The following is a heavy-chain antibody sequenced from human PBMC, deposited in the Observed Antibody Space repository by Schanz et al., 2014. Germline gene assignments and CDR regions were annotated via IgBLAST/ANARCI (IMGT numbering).Heavy chain of an antibody. CDR3: VKDLQRELLRDDHYYGMDV. CDR1: GFTFSSYS. Sequence: EVQLVESGGGLIQPGGSLRLSCAASGFTFSSYSMNWVRQAPGKGLEWVSSISRSSSSIYYADSVKGRFTISRDNAKNSLYLQMNSLRAEDTAVYYCVKDLQRELLRDDHYYGMDVWGQGTTVTVSS. J-gene: IGHJ6*02. D-gene: IGHD1-26*01. CDR2: ISRSSSSI. V-gene: IGHV3-21*02.